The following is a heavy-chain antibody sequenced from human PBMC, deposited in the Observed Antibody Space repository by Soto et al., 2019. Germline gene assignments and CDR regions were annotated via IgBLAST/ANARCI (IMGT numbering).Heavy chain of an antibody. V-gene: IGHV3-11*06. CDR2: ISGGSSYT. CDR1: GFSFGDSY. Sequence: QVQLVESGGGLVKPGGSLRLACAASGFSFGDSYMSWVRQAPGKGLEWLSYISGGSSYTNYADSVKGRFTISRDNAKRPLYLEMNLLSADDTAVYYCAKTIVAASGYYFDHWGQGNLVTVSS. CDR3: AKTIVAASGYYFDH. D-gene: IGHD2-21*01. J-gene: IGHJ4*02.